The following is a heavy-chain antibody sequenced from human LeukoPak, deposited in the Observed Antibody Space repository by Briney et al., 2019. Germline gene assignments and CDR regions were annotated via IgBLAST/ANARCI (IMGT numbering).Heavy chain of an antibody. CDR1: GGSFSGYY. CDR2: INHSGST. D-gene: IGHD3-22*01. V-gene: IGHV4-34*01. CDR3: ARVHRYDSSGYRYGMDV. Sequence: PSETLSLTCAVYGGSFSGYYWSWIRQPPGKGLEWIGEINHSGSTNYNPSLKSRVTISVDTSKNQFSLKLSSVTAADTAVYYCARVHRYDSSGYRYGMDVWGQGTTVTVSS. J-gene: IGHJ6*02.